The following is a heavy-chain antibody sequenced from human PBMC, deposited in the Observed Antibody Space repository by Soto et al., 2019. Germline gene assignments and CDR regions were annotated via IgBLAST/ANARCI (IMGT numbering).Heavy chain of an antibody. D-gene: IGHD5-18*01. Sequence: EVHLLESGGGFLQPGGSLRLSCAASGFSFSIFAMNWVRQAPGKGLEWVSTISSGGGTTLYADSVKGRFTISRDNSKNTVSLQMNSLRAEDTAVYYCVRGYSYVWGQGTLGTVSS. CDR3: VRGYSYV. CDR1: GFSFSIFA. J-gene: IGHJ4*02. CDR2: ISSGGGTT. V-gene: IGHV3-23*01.